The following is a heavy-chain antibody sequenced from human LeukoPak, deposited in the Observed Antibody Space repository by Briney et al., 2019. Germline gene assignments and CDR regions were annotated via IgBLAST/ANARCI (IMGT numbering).Heavy chain of an antibody. CDR2: IIPIFGTA. CDR3: AGTRDPVVITFNYYYYMDV. D-gene: IGHD3-22*01. J-gene: IGHJ6*03. V-gene: IGHV1-69*13. Sequence: GASVKVSCKASGGTFSSYAISWVRQAPGQGLEWMGGIIPIFGTANYAQKFQGRVTITADESTSTAYMELSSLRSEDTAVYYCAGTRDPVVITFNYYYYMDVWGKGTTVTVSS. CDR1: GGTFSSYA.